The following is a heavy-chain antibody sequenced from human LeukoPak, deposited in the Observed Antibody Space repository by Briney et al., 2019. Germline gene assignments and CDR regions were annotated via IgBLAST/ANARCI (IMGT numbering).Heavy chain of an antibody. V-gene: IGHV3-49*04. CDR3: TRDRGMYYYGSGSVNY. Sequence: GGSLRLSCAASGFTFSSYSMNWVRQAPGKGLEWVGFIRSKAYGGTTEYAASVKGRFTISRDDSKSIAYLQMNSLKTEDTAVYYCTRDRGMYYYGSGSVNYWGQGTLVTVSS. J-gene: IGHJ4*02. D-gene: IGHD3-10*01. CDR2: IRSKAYGGTT. CDR1: GFTFSSYS.